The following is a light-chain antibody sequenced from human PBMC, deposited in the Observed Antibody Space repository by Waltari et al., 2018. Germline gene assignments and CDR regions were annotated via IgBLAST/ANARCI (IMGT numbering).Light chain of an antibody. V-gene: IGKV1-NL1*01. J-gene: IGKJ2*01. CDR3: QQYFVNPG. CDR2: DAF. Sequence: DIQMTQSPSSLSASVGDRVTITCRARQGISYSLAWYQQKPGKAPKLLLYDAFTLKSGVPSMFSGSGSGADYALTISSLQPEDFATYYCQQYFVNPGFGPGTKLEI. CDR1: QGISYS.